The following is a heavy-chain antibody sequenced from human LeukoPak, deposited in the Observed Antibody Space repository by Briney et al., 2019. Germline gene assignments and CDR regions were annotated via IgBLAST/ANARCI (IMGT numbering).Heavy chain of an antibody. Sequence: GGSLRLSCVASGLPIADFAMYWVRQAPGKGLEWVSLISGDGVSTFYADSVKGRFSISRDNSKNSLYLEMNSLRTEDAAMYYCAKESGKFDYWGQGTLVAVSS. CDR3: AKESGKFDY. V-gene: IGHV3-43*02. CDR2: ISGDGVST. J-gene: IGHJ4*02. CDR1: GLPIADFA.